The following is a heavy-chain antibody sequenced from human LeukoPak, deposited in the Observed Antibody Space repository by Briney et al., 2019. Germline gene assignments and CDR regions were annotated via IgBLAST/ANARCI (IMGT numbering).Heavy chain of an antibody. D-gene: IGHD6-19*01. CDR2: INWNGGST. CDR3: AKVYSSGWYYFDY. V-gene: IGHV3-20*04. J-gene: IGHJ4*02. Sequence: PGGSLRLSCAASGFTFSSYAMSWVRQAAGKGLEWVSGINWNGGSTGYADSVKGRFTISRDNAKNSLYLQMNSLRVEDTALYYCAKVYSSGWYYFDYWGQGTLVTVSS. CDR1: GFTFSSYA.